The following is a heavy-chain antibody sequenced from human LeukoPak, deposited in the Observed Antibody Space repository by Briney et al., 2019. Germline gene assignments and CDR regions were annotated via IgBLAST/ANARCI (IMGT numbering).Heavy chain of an antibody. CDR1: GGSISGSSYY. J-gene: IGHJ4*01. CDR2: IYYSGST. D-gene: IGHD2-2*01. Sequence: SETLSLTCTVSGGSISGSSYYWGWIRQPPGKGLEWIGSIYYSGSTYYKPSLKSRVTISVDTSKNQFSLKLSSVTAADTAVYYCARPPGFSTSFWDWGQGTLVTVS. V-gene: IGHV4-39*01. CDR3: ARPPGFSTSFWD.